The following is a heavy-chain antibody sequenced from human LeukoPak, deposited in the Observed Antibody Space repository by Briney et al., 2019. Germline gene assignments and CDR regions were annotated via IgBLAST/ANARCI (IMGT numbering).Heavy chain of an antibody. D-gene: IGHD2-15*01. CDR1: GFTFSSYE. J-gene: IGHJ4*02. CDR3: AKHGLPLVVISAPLDY. V-gene: IGHV3-23*01. Sequence: GGSLRLSCAASGFTFSSYEMNWVRQTPGKGLEWVSAISGSGGSTYYADSVKGRFTISRDNSKNTLYLQMNSLRAEDTAVYYCAKHGLPLVVISAPLDYWGQGTLVTVAS. CDR2: ISGSGGST.